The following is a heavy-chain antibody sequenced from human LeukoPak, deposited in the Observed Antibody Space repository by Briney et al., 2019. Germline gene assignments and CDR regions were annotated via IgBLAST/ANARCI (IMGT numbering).Heavy chain of an antibody. CDR3: ARLTYGDYERAFDY. J-gene: IGHJ4*02. D-gene: IGHD4-17*01. V-gene: IGHV3-23*01. CDR1: GFTFSSYG. Sequence: GGSLRLSCAASGFTFSSYGMHWVRQAPGKGLEWVSGISGSGISTYYADSVKGRFTISRDNSKNTLYLQMNSLRVEDTAVYYCARLTYGDYERAFDYWGQGTLVTVSS. CDR2: ISGSGIST.